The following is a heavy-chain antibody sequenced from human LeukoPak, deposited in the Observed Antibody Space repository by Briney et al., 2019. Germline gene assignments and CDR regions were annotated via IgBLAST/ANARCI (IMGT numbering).Heavy chain of an antibody. D-gene: IGHD3-10*01. V-gene: IGHV3-23*01. CDR3: VRDSEGSFDY. CDR2: LACLDAACTE. Sequence: PGRSLRLSCAASGFTFGTFDMSWVPQAPGKGLEWVSTLACLDAACTEYYSDSVKGRFSISRDTSRSTLSLQVNSLRVEDTAMYYCVRDSEGSFDYWGQGALVTVSS. J-gene: IGHJ4*02. CDR1: GFTFGTFD.